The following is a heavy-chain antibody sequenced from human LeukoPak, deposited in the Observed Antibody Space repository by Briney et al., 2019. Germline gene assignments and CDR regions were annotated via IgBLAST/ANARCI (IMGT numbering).Heavy chain of an antibody. D-gene: IGHD4-23*01. J-gene: IGHJ4*02. V-gene: IGHV4-4*07. CDR3: ARDDDYGGNGGFDY. CDR2: IYTSGST. Sequence: SETLSLTCSVSGGSIGSYHWSWIRQPPGKGLEWIGRIYTSGSTNYNPSLKSRVTMSVDTSKNQFSLKLSSVTAADTAVYYCARDDDYGGNGGFDYWGQGTLVTASS. CDR1: GGSIGSYH.